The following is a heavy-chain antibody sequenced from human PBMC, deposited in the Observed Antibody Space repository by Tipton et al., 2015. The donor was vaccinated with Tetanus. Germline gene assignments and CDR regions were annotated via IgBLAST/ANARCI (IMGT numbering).Heavy chain of an antibody. D-gene: IGHD1-1*01. CDR1: GISVSTSDYY. V-gene: IGHV4-61*08. CDR2: IYSSGGA. J-gene: IGHJ4*02. CDR3: ARGPLENEGYFDS. Sequence: LRLSCTVSGISVSTSDYYWSWVRQPPGKGLEWIGHIYSSGGARYNPSLKSRTTMSVDRSKSQFSLEVTSVTAADTAVYFCARGPLENEGYFDSWGQGILVTVSS.